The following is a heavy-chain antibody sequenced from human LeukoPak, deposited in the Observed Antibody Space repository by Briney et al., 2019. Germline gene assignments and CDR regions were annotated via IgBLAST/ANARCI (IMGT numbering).Heavy chain of an antibody. CDR2: IYSGGST. Sequence: GGSLRLSCAASGFTVSTYYMTWVRQAPGKGLECVSVIYSGGSTYYADSVKGRFTVSRDNSKNTLYLQMNSLRAEDTAMYYCARGLGYCTSTTCLLPFDYWGQGTLVTVSP. V-gene: IGHV3-53*01. J-gene: IGHJ4*02. D-gene: IGHD2-2*01. CDR3: ARGLGYCTSTTCLLPFDY. CDR1: GFTVSTYY.